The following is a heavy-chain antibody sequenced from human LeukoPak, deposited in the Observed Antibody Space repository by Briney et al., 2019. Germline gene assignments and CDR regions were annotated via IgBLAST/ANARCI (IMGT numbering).Heavy chain of an antibody. CDR2: ITSGGGDI. V-gene: IGHV3-23*01. CDR3: AKGHGSGSYRSTDY. J-gene: IGHJ4*02. Sequence: PGGSLRLSCAASGFTFSSYAMSWVRQAPGKGLEWVSSITSGGGDIFYADSVKGRFTISRDNSKNTLSLQLSSLRADDTAIYYCAKGHGSGSYRSTDYWGQGTLVTVSS. CDR1: GFTFSSYA. D-gene: IGHD3-10*01.